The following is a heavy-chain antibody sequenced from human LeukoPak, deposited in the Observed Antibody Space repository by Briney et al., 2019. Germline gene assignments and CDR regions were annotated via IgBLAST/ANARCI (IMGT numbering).Heavy chain of an antibody. CDR2: ISSGSSTI. CDR1: GFTFDTYW. D-gene: IGHD2-21*01. CDR3: ARDNQGNCGDY. Sequence: QPGGSLRLSCAVTGFTFDTYWMSWVRQAPGKGLEWVSYISSGSSTIYYADSVKGRFTISRDNAKNSLYLQVNSLRVEDTAVYYCARDNQGNCGDYWGQGTLVTVSS. V-gene: IGHV3-48*01. J-gene: IGHJ4*02.